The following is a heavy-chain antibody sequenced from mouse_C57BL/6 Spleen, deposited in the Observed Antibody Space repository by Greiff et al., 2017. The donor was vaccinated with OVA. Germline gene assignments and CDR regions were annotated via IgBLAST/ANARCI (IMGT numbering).Heavy chain of an antibody. Sequence: EVKLMESGAELVKPGASVKLSCTASGFNIKDYYMHWVKQRTEQGLEWIGRIDPEDGETKYAPKFQGKATITTDTSSNTAYLQLSSLTSEDTAVDYCAICYYGYDDAMDDWGKGTSVTVSS. CDR3: AICYYGYDDAMDD. V-gene: IGHV14-2*01. D-gene: IGHD2-2*01. CDR1: GFNIKDYY. J-gene: IGHJ4*01. CDR2: IDPEDGET.